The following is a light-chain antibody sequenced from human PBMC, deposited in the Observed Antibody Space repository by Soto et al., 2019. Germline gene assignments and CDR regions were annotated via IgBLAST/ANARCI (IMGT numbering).Light chain of an antibody. CDR1: QGINSW. J-gene: IGKJ3*01. Sequence: DIQMTQSPSSVSASVGDRVTITCRASQGINSWLAWYQQKPGKAPELLIYAASTLQSGVPSRFSGSGSGTDFTLTISSLQPADFATYYCQQANSFPFTFGPGTKVDI. CDR3: QQANSFPFT. V-gene: IGKV1D-12*01. CDR2: AAS.